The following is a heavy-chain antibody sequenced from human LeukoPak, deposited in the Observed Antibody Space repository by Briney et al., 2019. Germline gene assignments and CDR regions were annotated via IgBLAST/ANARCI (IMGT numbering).Heavy chain of an antibody. D-gene: IGHD6-6*01. CDR2: ISGSAGNT. J-gene: IGHJ6*02. V-gene: IGHV3-23*01. CDR3: AKDSSSSNYYYGMDV. CDR1: GFTFSSYA. Sequence: GGSLRLSCAASGFTFSSYAMTWVRQAPGKGLEWVSTISGSAGNTYYGDSVKGRFTISRDNSKNMLFLQMNSLRAADTAVYYCAKDSSSSNYYYGMDVCGQGTTVTVSS.